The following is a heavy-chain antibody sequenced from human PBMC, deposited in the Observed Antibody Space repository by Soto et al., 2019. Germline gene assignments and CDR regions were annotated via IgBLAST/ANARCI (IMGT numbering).Heavy chain of an antibody. CDR1: GGTFSSYA. V-gene: IGHV1-69*01. J-gene: IGHJ6*02. D-gene: IGHD2-2*01. Sequence: QVQLVQSGAEVKKPGSSVKVSCKASGGTFSSYAISWVRQAPGQGLEWMGGIIPISGRANYAQKFQGRVTITAEESTSTAYMELSSLRSEDTAVYYCARSQGSSTSLEIYYYYYYGMDVWGQGTTVTVSS. CDR2: IIPISGRA. CDR3: ARSQGSSTSLEIYYYYYYGMDV.